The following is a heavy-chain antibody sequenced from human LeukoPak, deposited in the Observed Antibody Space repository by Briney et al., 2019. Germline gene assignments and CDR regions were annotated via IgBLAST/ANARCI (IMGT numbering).Heavy chain of an antibody. J-gene: IGHJ3*01. Sequence: SETLSLTCAVYGGSFSGYYWSWIRQTPGKGLEWIGEINHSGSTNYNPSLKSRVTISVDTSKNQFSLKLSSVTAADTAVYYCARHSARWAFGVWGQGTMVTVSS. CDR1: GGSFSGYY. CDR3: ARHSARWAFGV. D-gene: IGHD6-6*01. CDR2: INHSGST. V-gene: IGHV4-34*01.